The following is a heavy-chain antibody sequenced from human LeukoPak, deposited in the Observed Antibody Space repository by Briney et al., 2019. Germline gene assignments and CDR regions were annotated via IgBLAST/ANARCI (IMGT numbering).Heavy chain of an antibody. Sequence: GGSLRLSCAASGFTFSSYAMSWVRQAPGKGLEWVSAISGSGGSTYYADSVKGRFTISRDNSKNTLYLQMNSLRAEDTAVYYCARGSGSSYYYYKDVWGKGTTVTVSS. CDR2: ISGSGGST. CDR3: ARGSGSSYYYYKDV. D-gene: IGHD3-10*01. V-gene: IGHV3-23*01. CDR1: GFTFSSYA. J-gene: IGHJ6*03.